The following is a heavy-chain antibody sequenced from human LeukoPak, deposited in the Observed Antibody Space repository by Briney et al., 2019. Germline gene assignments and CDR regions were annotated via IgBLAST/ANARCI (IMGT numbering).Heavy chain of an antibody. V-gene: IGHV4-38-2*02. CDR2: IYHSGST. CDR1: GYSISSGYY. D-gene: IGHD2-2*01. Sequence: SETLSLTCTVSGYSISSGYYWGWIWQPPGKGLEWIGSIYHSGSTYYNPSLKSRVTISVDTSKNQFSLKLSSVTAADTAVYYCARDLVDIVVVPAAIGWFDPWGQGTLVTVSS. CDR3: ARDLVDIVVVPAAIGWFDP. J-gene: IGHJ5*02.